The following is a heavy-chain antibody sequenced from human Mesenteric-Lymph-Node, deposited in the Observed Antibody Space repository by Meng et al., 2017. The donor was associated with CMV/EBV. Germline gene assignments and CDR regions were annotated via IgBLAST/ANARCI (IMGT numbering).Heavy chain of an antibody. D-gene: IGHD1-26*01. J-gene: IGHJ4*02. V-gene: IGHV3-20*04. CDR3: ARSSGSYYTLLDY. Sequence: GGSLRLSCAASGFTFDDHGMSWVRQAPGKGLESVSGINWNGDNTRYADSVKGRFTISRDNAKNSLYLQMNSLRAEDTALYYCARSSGSYYTLLDYWGQGILVTVSS. CDR1: GFTFDDHG. CDR2: INWNGDNT.